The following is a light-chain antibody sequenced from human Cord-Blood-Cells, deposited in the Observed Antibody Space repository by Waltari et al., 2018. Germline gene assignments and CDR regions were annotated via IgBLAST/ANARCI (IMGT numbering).Light chain of an antibody. J-gene: IGLJ2*01. V-gene: IGLV1-47*01. CDR2: WNN. Sequence: QSVLTQPPSASGTPGQGVTISCSGSSSNIGSNYVYWYQQLPGTAPKLLSYWNNQRPSGGPDRVSGSKSCTSASRAMSGLRSEDEADYYCAAWDDSLSGHVVFGGGTKLTVL. CDR1: SSNIGSNY. CDR3: AAWDDSLSGHVV.